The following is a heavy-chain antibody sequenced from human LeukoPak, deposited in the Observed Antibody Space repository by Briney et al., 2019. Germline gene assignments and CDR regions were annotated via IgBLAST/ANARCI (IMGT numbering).Heavy chain of an antibody. D-gene: IGHD3-16*01. CDR3: SREEEGGTFDF. V-gene: IGHV1-46*01. J-gene: IGHJ4*02. Sequence: ASVKVSCKASRYTFSNYYIHWVRQAPGQELEWMGKINPSGDTTNYAQKFQGRVTVTRDTSTSTVYMELSSLRSEDTAVYYCSREEEGGTFDFWGQGTLVTVSS. CDR2: INPSGDTT. CDR1: RYTFSNYY.